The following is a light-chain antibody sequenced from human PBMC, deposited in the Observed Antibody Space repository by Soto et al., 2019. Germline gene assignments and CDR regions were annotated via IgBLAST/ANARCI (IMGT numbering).Light chain of an antibody. CDR3: QHYNNWPPWT. Sequence: IVMTQSPVTMSVSPGERATLSCRASQSISTNLAWYQQKPGQAPRLLIYGASTRATGIPARFSGGGSGTEFTLTISSLQSEDFEVYYCQHYNNWPPWTFGQGTKVETK. CDR2: GAS. J-gene: IGKJ1*01. CDR1: QSISTN. V-gene: IGKV3-15*01.